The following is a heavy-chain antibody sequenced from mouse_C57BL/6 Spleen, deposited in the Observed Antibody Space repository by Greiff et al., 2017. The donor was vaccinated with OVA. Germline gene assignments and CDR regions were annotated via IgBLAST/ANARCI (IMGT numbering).Heavy chain of an antibody. J-gene: IGHJ2*01. CDR3: ARSTLRYPGFDY. Sequence: QVQLQQPGAELVMPGASVKLSCKASGYTFTSYWMHWVKQRPGQGLEWIGEIDPSDSYTNYNQKFKGKSTLTVDKSSSTAYMQLSSLTSEDSAVYYCARSTLRYPGFDYWGQGTTLTVSS. CDR1: GYTFTSYW. CDR2: IDPSDSYT. V-gene: IGHV1-69*01. D-gene: IGHD1-1*01.